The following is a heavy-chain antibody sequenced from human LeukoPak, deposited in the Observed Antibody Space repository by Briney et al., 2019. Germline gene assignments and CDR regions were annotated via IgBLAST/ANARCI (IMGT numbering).Heavy chain of an antibody. CDR3: ARDGDMFYFYGMDV. J-gene: IGHJ6*02. CDR1: GDSISSYH. V-gene: IGHV4-59*01. D-gene: IGHD3-10*02. Sequence: SDTLSLTCTVSGDSISSYHWGWIRQPPGKGLWWNGYIYYNDSSGSTNYNPSLKSQVTISVDMSKNQLSLKLSSVTAADTAVYYCARDGDMFYFYGMDVWGQGTTVTVS. CDR2: IYYNDSSGST.